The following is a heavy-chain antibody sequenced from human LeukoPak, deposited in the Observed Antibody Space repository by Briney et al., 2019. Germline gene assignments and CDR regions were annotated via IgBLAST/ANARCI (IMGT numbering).Heavy chain of an antibody. CDR1: GFTFSSYG. J-gene: IGHJ4*02. CDR2: ISSDGSNA. V-gene: IGHV3-30*18. D-gene: IGHD2/OR15-2a*01. Sequence: SGGSLRLSCAASGFTFSSYGMHWVRQAPGKGLEWVAVISSDGSNAYYADSVKGRFTMSRDNSKNTLFVQMNSLRAEDTAVYYCAKYLSDRKGPFDYWGQGTLVTVSS. CDR3: AKYLSDRKGPFDY.